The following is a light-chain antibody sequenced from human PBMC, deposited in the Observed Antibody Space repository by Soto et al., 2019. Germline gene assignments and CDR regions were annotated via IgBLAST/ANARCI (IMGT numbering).Light chain of an antibody. Sequence: DIQMTQSPSSLSASVGDRVTITCRASQSISNYLNWYQQKPGKAPKLLLYAASSLQSGVPSRFSGSGSGTDFTLNISSLQPEDFATYYCQQCYSTPQTFGQGTKVEIK. CDR3: QQCYSTPQT. V-gene: IGKV1-39*01. J-gene: IGKJ1*01. CDR1: QSISNY. CDR2: AAS.